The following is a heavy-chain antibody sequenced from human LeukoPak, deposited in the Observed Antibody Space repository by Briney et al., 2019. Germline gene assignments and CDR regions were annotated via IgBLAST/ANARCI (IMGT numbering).Heavy chain of an antibody. CDR3: AKGGRYYDSSGYYY. V-gene: IGHV3-23*01. CDR1: GFTFSSYA. J-gene: IGHJ4*02. Sequence: GGSLRLSCAASGFTFSSYAMSWVRQAPGKGLEWVSAIRGSGGSTYYADSVKGRFTISRDNSKNTLYLQMNSLRAEDTAVYYCAKGGRYYDSSGYYYWGQGTLVTVSS. D-gene: IGHD3-22*01. CDR2: IRGSGGST.